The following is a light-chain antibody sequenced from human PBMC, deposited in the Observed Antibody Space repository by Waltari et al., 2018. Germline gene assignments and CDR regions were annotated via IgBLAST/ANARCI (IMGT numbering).Light chain of an antibody. CDR3: SSHTSTVPHV. J-gene: IGLJ1*01. V-gene: IGLV3-19*01. Sequence: SSELTQDPAVSVALGQTVTSTCQGDSLRNSYASWYQQKPGPAPLIVIYGKNNRPSGIPDRFSGSSSGTTASLTINGAQAEDAADYYCSSHTSTVPHVFGTGTRVTV. CDR1: SLRNSY. CDR2: GKN.